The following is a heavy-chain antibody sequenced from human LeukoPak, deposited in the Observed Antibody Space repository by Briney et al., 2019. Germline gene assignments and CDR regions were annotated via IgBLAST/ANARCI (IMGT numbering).Heavy chain of an antibody. Sequence: GGSLRLSCAGSGFTFSSYDMHWLRQGTGKGLEWVSAIGTAGDTYYPGSVKGRFTTSRENAKNSLYLQMNSLRVGDTAVYYCARGRGWGTFDIWGQGTMVTVSS. D-gene: IGHD3-10*01. V-gene: IGHV3-13*04. CDR1: GFTFSSYD. CDR2: IGTAGDT. CDR3: ARGRGWGTFDI. J-gene: IGHJ3*02.